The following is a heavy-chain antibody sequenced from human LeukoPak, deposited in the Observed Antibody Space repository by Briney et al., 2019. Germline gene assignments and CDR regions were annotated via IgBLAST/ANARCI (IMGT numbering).Heavy chain of an antibody. J-gene: IGHJ5*02. CDR1: GHTFTTYY. CDR2: INPSGDGT. CDR3: AKETPNTGWFDP. Sequence: ASVKVSCKASGHTFTTYYVHLVRQAPGQGREWMGVINPSGDGTNYPQRFQGRVTLTRDTSTSTVYMELSSLRSEDTAIYYCAKETPNTGWFDPWGQGTLVTASS. V-gene: IGHV1-46*01. D-gene: IGHD1-14*01.